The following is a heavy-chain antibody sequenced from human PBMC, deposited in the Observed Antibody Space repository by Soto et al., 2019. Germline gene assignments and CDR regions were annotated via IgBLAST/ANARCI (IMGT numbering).Heavy chain of an antibody. V-gene: IGHV3-23*01. CDR3: SKPHLPEANYKGMEV. CDR2: ISGSGGTT. CDR1: GLTFDNYG. Sequence: EVQLLESGGGLVQPGGSLRLSCAASGLTFDNYGMSWVRQAPGKGLEWVSAISGSGGTTFYADSVKGRFTISRDNSKKPLYLHMNSLRAEATALYYCSKPHLPEANYKGMEVWGQGTTVTVSS. J-gene: IGHJ6*02.